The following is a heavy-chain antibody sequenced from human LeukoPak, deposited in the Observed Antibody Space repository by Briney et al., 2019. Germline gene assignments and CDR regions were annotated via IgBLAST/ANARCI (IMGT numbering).Heavy chain of an antibody. V-gene: IGHV1-18*01. Sequence: ASVKVSCKASGFTFTSFGFSWVRQAPGQGLEWMGWISAYNGNTNYAQKLQGRVTMTTDTSTSTAYMELRSLRSDDTAVYYCARDLAVVPAATGAFDYWGQGTLVTVSS. CDR1: GFTFTSFG. CDR3: ARDLAVVPAATGAFDY. CDR2: ISAYNGNT. J-gene: IGHJ4*02. D-gene: IGHD2-2*01.